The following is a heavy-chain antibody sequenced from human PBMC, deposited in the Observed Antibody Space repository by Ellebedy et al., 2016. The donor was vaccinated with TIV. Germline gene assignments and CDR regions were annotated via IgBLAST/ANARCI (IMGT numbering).Heavy chain of an antibody. V-gene: IGHV4-4*07. J-gene: IGHJ4*02. D-gene: IGHD3-10*01. Sequence: MPSETLSLTCPVSSGPIGTYYWSWIRQPAGKGLQWIGRIYISGTTNYNPSLKRRVTMSVDTSKNQFPLKLTSVTAADTAVYYCARDTDYYGSGSYNYWGQGTLVTVSS. CDR1: SGPIGTYY. CDR2: IYISGTT. CDR3: ARDTDYYGSGSYNY.